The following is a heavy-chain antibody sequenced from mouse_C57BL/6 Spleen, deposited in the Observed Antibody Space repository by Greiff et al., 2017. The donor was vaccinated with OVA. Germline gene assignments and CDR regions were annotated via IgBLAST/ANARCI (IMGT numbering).Heavy chain of an antibody. D-gene: IGHD1-1*01. Sequence: EVKVVESGGGLVKPGGSLKLSCAASGFTFSDYGMHWVRQAPEKGLEWVAYISSGSSTIYYADTVKGRFTISRDNAKNTLFLQMTSLRSDDTAMYYCARGGRAYWGQGTLVTVSA. J-gene: IGHJ3*01. CDR2: ISSGSSTI. V-gene: IGHV5-17*01. CDR1: GFTFSDYG. CDR3: ARGGRAY.